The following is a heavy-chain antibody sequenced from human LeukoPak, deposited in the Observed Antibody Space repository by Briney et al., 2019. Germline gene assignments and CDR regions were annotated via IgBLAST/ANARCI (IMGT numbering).Heavy chain of an antibody. J-gene: IGHJ4*02. D-gene: IGHD2-15*01. V-gene: IGHV3-33*01. CDR2: IWYDGSKK. CDR1: GFTFSIYG. CDR3: ATSLRTGGIFDY. Sequence: GGSLRLSCAASGFTFSIYGMHWVRQAPGKGLEWVAVIWYDGSKKYYADSVKGRFTISRDNSKNTLYLQMNGLRAEDTAVYYCATSLRTGGIFDYWGQGTLVTVSS.